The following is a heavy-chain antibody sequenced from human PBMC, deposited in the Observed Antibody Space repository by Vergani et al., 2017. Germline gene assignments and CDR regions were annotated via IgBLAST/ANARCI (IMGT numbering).Heavy chain of an antibody. CDR2: IIPSFGTA. CDR3: ARWGRIYGSSTSCHFDY. J-gene: IGHJ4*02. Sequence: QVQLVQSGAEVKKPGSSVKVSCKASGGTFSSYAISWVRQAPGQGLEWMGGIIPSFGTANYAQKFQGRVTITADESTSTAYMELSSLRSEDTAVYYCARWGRIYGSSTSCHFDYWGQGTLVTVSS. D-gene: IGHD2-2*01. CDR1: GGTFSSYA. V-gene: IGHV1-69*13.